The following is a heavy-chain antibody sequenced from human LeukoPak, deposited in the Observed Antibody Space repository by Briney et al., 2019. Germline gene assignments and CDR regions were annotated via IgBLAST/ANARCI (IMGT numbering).Heavy chain of an antibody. CDR2: ISGSGGST. V-gene: IGHV3-23*01. CDR3: AKLQSDFWSAVKI. D-gene: IGHD3-3*01. J-gene: IGHJ3*02. CDR1: GVTFSSYA. Sequence: GGSLRLSCAASGVTFSSYAMSWVRQAPGKGLEWVSAISGSGGSTYYADSVKGRFTISRDNSKNTLFLQMNSLRAEDTAIYYCAKLQSDFWSAVKIWGQGTMVTV.